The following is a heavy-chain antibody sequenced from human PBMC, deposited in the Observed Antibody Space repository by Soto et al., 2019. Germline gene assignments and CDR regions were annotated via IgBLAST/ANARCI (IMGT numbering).Heavy chain of an antibody. Sequence: QAQLVESGGGVVQPGRSLRLSCAASGFTFSSYGMHWVRQAPGKGLEWVAVISYDGSNKYYADSVKGRFTISRDNSKNTLYLQMNSLRAEDTAVYYCAKRRLRYSSSWYVGGIDYWGQGTLVTVSS. D-gene: IGHD6-13*01. J-gene: IGHJ4*02. CDR3: AKRRLRYSSSWYVGGIDY. V-gene: IGHV3-30*18. CDR1: GFTFSSYG. CDR2: ISYDGSNK.